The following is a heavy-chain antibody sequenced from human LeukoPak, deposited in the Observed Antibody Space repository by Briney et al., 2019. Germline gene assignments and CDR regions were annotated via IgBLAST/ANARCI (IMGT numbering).Heavy chain of an antibody. V-gene: IGHV3-7*03. Sequence: GGSLRLSCAASGFNFNNYWKSWLRQASGNGLEWVANVKHDGSEEYYVDSVKGRFTIVRDNAYNSLYLQMNSLRVEDTAIYFCARFTRRYSGDYWGQGTLVSVSS. CDR2: VKHDGSEE. CDR1: GFNFNNYW. D-gene: IGHD1-26*01. J-gene: IGHJ4*02. CDR3: ARFTRRYSGDY.